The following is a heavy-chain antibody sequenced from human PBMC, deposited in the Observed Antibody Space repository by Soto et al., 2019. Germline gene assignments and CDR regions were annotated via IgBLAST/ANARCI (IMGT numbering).Heavy chain of an antibody. D-gene: IGHD1-7*01. V-gene: IGHV5-51*01. CDR1: GYSFTSYW. CDR3: ARPIKTGTATGGFFDY. CDR2: IYPGDSDT. J-gene: IGHJ4*02. Sequence: EVQLVQSGAEVKKPGESLKISCKGSGYSFTSYWIGWVCQMPGKGLEWMGIIYPGDSDTRYSPSFQGQVTISADKSISTAYLQWSSLKASDTAMYYCARPIKTGTATGGFFDYWGQGTLVTVSS.